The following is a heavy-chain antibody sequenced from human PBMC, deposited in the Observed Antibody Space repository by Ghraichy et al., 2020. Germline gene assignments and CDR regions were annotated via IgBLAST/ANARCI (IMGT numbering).Heavy chain of an antibody. V-gene: IGHV3-74*01. D-gene: IGHD2-15*01. Sequence: LSLTCAASGFTFNNYWMHWVRQAPGKGLVWVSRVKSDGSSTIYADSVKGRFTISRDNAKNMLYLQMNSLRAEDTALYYCAREFCRGGRCAFGTGGTHRDCWGQGTLVTVSS. CDR3: AREFCRGGRCAFGTGGTHRDC. CDR1: GFTFNNYW. J-gene: IGHJ4*02. CDR2: VKSDGSST.